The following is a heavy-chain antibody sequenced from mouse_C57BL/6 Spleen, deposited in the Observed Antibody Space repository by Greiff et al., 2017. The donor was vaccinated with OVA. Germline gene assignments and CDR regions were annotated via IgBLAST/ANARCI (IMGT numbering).Heavy chain of an antibody. J-gene: IGHJ4*01. CDR2: ISSGSSTI. V-gene: IGHV5-17*01. D-gene: IGHD1-1*01. CDR3: ARLYYYGSSYDYYAMDY. Sequence: EVKVVESGGGLVKPGGSLKLSCAASGFTFSDYGMHWVRQAPEKGLEWVAYISSGSSTIYYADTVKGRFTISRDNAKNTLFLQMTSLRSEDTAMYYCARLYYYGSSYDYYAMDYWGQGTSVTVSS. CDR1: GFTFSDYG.